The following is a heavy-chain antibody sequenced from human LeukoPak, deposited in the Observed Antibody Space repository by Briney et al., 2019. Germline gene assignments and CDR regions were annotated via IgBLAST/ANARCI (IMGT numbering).Heavy chain of an antibody. Sequence: GGSLRLSCVVSEFTVSSNYMSWVRQAPGKGLEWVSIIYSGGSTYYADSVKGRFTISRDNSKNTLYLQMNSLRAEDTAVYHCVRGTYYDILTGSFYFLHWGQGTLVTVSS. V-gene: IGHV3-53*01. CDR3: VRGTYYDILTGSFYFLH. CDR2: IYSGGST. D-gene: IGHD3-9*01. J-gene: IGHJ1*01. CDR1: EFTVSSNY.